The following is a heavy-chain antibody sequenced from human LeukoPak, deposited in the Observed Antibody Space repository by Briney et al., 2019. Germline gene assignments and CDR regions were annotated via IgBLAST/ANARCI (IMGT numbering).Heavy chain of an antibody. Sequence: GGSLRLSCAASGFTFSSYSMNWVRQAPGKGLEWVSSISSSSSYIYYADSVKGRFTISRDNAKNSLYLQMNSLRAEDTAVYYCARDFAASAEYFQHWGQATLVTVSS. CDR1: GFTFSSYS. V-gene: IGHV3-21*01. CDR2: ISSSSSYI. D-gene: IGHD2-15*01. CDR3: ARDFAASAEYFQH. J-gene: IGHJ1*01.